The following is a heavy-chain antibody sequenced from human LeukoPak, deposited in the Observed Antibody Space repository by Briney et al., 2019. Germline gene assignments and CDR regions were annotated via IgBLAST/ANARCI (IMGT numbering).Heavy chain of an antibody. J-gene: IGHJ4*02. CDR1: GFTFSNYE. D-gene: IGHD3-22*01. CDR3: ARGTPPYSYGSSDYHYDYFEF. V-gene: IGHV3-48*03. Sequence: PGGSLRLSCAASGFTFSNYEMHWVRQAPGKGLEWVSYISSSGSDIYYADSVKGRFTISRDNAKNSLYLQMNNLRAEDTAVYFCARGTPPYSYGSSDYHYDYFEFWGQGVLVTVSS. CDR2: ISSSGSDI.